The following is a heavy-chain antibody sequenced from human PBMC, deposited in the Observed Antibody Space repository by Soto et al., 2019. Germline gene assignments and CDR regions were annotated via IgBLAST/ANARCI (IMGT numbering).Heavy chain of an antibody. CDR2: IHYSGTT. CDR1: GDSISDTIYY. J-gene: IGHJ4*02. V-gene: IGHV4-39*01. D-gene: IGHD3-3*02. CDR3: AGELDIHHGLGY. Sequence: SETLSLTCRVSGDSISDTIYYWGWVRQPPGKGLEWIGSIHYSGTTQFHPSLKTRVTISVDTSKNEFSLRLRSVTAADTAVYYCAGELDIHHGLGYWGPGTSVTVSS.